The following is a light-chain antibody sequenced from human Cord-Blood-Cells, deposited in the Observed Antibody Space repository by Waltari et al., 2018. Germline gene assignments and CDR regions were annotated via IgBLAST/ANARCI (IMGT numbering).Light chain of an antibody. CDR2: DVS. CDR3: CSYAGSYTLV. CDR1: SSAVGGYNY. J-gene: IGLJ3*02. V-gene: IGLV2-11*01. Sequence: QSALTQPRSASGSPRQSVTISCTGTSSAVGGYNYFSWYQQHPGKAPKLMIYDVSKRPSGVPDRFSGSKSGNTASLTISGLQAEDEADYYCCSYAGSYTLVFGGGTKLTVL.